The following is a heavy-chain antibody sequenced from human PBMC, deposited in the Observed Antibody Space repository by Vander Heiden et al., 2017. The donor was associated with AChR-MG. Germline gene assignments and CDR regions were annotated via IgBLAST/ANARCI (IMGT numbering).Heavy chain of an antibody. CDR2: IKQDGSEK. CDR3: ARFYKGATFFDY. CDR1: GFTFSSYW. Sequence: EVQLVESGGGLVQPGGSLRLPCAAPGFTFSSYWMSWVRQAPGKGLEWVANIKQDGSEKYYVDSVKGRFTISRDNAKNSLYLQMNSLRAEDTAVYYCARFYKGATFFDYWGQGTLVTVSS. D-gene: IGHD1-26*01. V-gene: IGHV3-7*03. J-gene: IGHJ4*02.